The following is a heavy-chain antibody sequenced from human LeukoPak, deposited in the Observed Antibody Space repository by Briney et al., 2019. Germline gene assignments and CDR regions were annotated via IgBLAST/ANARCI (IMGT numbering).Heavy chain of an antibody. CDR3: AKGGAATMRDGYNYYYYYMEV. CDR1: GITFSSHA. D-gene: IGHD5-24*01. Sequence: GGSLRLSCAASGITFSSHAMSWVRQAPGKGLEWGSLISGRGGHTYYGDSVRGRFTISRDNSTNRLYQQMNSLRPEDTTVYYCAKGGAATMRDGYNYYYYYMEVWGRGTTVTVSS. CDR2: ISGRGGHT. V-gene: IGHV3-23*01. J-gene: IGHJ6*03.